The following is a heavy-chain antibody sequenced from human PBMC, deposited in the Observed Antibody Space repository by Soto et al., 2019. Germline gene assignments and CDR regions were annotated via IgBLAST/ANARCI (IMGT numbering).Heavy chain of an antibody. CDR1: VYSCTNNW. CDR2: IDPRDSQT. D-gene: IGHD1-26*01. J-gene: IGHJ5*02. Sequence: PGEALKISCKGSVYSCTNNWISWVRQMPGKGLEWMVRIDPRDSQTNYSPSFQGHVTISVDKSISTAYLQWDSLKASDTAMYYCARLFCSTDTCDSWFDPWGQGTLVTVSS. CDR3: ARLFCSTDTCDSWFDP. V-gene: IGHV5-10-1*01.